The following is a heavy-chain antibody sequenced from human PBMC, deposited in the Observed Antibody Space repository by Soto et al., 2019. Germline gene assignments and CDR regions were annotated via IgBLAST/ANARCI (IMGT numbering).Heavy chain of an antibody. V-gene: IGHV4-31*03. CDR3: ARDGGGQQLVNYYYYGMDV. Sequence: SLTCTVSGGSISSGGYYWSWIRQHPGKGLEWIGYIYYRGSTYYNPSLKSRVTISVDTSKNQFSLKLSSVTAADTAVYYCARDGGGQQLVNYYYYGMDVWGQGTTVTVSS. J-gene: IGHJ6*02. CDR1: GGSISSGGYY. D-gene: IGHD6-13*01. CDR2: IYYRGST.